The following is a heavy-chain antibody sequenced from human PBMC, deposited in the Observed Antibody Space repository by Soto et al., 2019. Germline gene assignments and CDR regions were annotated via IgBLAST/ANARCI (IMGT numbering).Heavy chain of an antibody. D-gene: IGHD3-10*01. V-gene: IGHV3-66*01. J-gene: IGHJ5*02. CDR1: GFTVSSNY. CDR3: ARAFTLVDWFDP. Sequence: EVQLVESGGGLVQPGGSLRLSCAASGFTVSSNYMTWVRQAPGKGLEWVSVIYSGGSTYYADSVKGRFTISRDNSKNTLYLQMNSLRAEDTAVYYCARAFTLVDWFDPLGQGTLLTVAS. CDR2: IYSGGST.